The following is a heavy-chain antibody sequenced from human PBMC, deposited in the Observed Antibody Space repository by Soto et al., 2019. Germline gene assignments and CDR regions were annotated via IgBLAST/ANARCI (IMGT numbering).Heavy chain of an antibody. V-gene: IGHV1-69*13. D-gene: IGHD2-2*01. Sequence: GASVKVSCKASGGTFSSYAISWVRQAPGQGLEWMGGIIPIFGTANYAQKFQGRVTITADESTSTAYMELSSLRSEDTAVYYCARGGIVVVPAALRVGWFDPWGQGTLVTVSS. CDR2: IIPIFGTA. CDR3: ARGGIVVVPAALRVGWFDP. CDR1: GGTFSSYA. J-gene: IGHJ5*02.